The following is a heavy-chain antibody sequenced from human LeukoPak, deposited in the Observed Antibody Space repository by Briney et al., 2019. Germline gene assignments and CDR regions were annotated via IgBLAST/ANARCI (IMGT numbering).Heavy chain of an antibody. CDR3: AGNYYGSGSYYSEDRY. CDR1: GYSISSGYY. D-gene: IGHD3-10*01. J-gene: IGHJ4*02. CDR2: IYTSGST. V-gene: IGHV4-61*02. Sequence: SETLSLTCTVSGYSISSGYYWSWIRQPAGKGLEWIGRIYTSGSTNYNPSLKSRVTILLDTSKNQFSLKLSSVTAADTAVYYCAGNYYGSGSYYSEDRYWGQGTLVTVSS.